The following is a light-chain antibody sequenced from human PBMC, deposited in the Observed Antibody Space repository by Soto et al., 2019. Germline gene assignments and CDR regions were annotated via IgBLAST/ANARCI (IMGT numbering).Light chain of an antibody. V-gene: IGKV1-33*01. CDR3: QQFNNLTLT. Sequence: DLQMHQSPSSLSASVGDRVTITCQSSQDISNYLNWYQQKPGKAPKILIYDASVLEAGVPFRFSEGGSGKHFTLTNSSLPAEDVATYYCQQFNNLTLTFSSGTKVEIK. CDR2: DAS. J-gene: IGKJ4*01. CDR1: QDISNY.